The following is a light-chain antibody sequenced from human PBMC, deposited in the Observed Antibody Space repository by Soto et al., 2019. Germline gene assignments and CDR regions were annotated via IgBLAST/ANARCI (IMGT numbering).Light chain of an antibody. V-gene: IGKV3-15*01. CDR1: QSVSTH. J-gene: IGKJ5*01. CDR3: QQYHDWPIT. CDR2: GTS. Sequence: EIVMTHSPATLSVSPVELSTLSCRASQSVSTHLAWYQQIPGQAPRLLIYGTSTRAAGIPARFSGRGSGTEFTFTISSLQSEDFAVYHCQQYHDWPITFGQGTRLEI.